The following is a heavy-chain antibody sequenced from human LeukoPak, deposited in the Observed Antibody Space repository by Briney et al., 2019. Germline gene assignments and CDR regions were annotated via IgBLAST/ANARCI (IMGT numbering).Heavy chain of an antibody. CDR3: ARGGIYSQGFDY. D-gene: IGHD6-13*01. J-gene: IGHJ4*02. V-gene: IGHV3-21*01. CDR1: GFTFSGYS. CDR2: ISTTSDYI. Sequence: GGSLRLSCAASGFTFSGYSMIWVRQAPGKGREWVSSISTTSDYIHYADSLKGRVAISRDNAKNSLYLQMNSLRAEDTAVYYCARGGIYSQGFDYWGQGSLVTVSS.